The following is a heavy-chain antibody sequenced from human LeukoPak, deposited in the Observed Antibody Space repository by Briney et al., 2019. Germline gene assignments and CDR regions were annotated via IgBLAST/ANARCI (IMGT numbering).Heavy chain of an antibody. CDR3: ARHDGRGGATMGALDY. J-gene: IGHJ4*02. CDR2: IYYSGST. D-gene: IGHD4/OR15-4a*01. CDR1: GGSISSYY. Sequence: SETLSLTCTVSGGSISSYYWSWIRQPPGKGLEWIGYIYYSGSTNYNPSLKSRVTISVDTSKNQFSLNLSSVTAADTAVYYCARHDGRGGATMGALDYWGQGSLVTVSS. V-gene: IGHV4-59*08.